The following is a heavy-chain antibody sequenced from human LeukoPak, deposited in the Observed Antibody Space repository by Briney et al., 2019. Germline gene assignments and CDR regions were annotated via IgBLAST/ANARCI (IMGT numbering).Heavy chain of an antibody. CDR3: AKDRYFQTGRAFDI. CDR2: ISGSGGST. CDR1: GLTFSSYA. V-gene: IGHV3-23*01. Sequence: GGSLRLSCAASGLTFSSYAMSWVRQAPGKGLEWVSAISGSGGSTYYADSVKGRFTIPRDNSKNTLYLQMNSLRAEDTAVYYCAKDRYFQTGRAFDIWGQGTMVTVSS. D-gene: IGHD3-16*02. J-gene: IGHJ3*02.